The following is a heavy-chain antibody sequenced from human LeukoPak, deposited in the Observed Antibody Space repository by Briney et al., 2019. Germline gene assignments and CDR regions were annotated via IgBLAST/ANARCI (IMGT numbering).Heavy chain of an antibody. V-gene: IGHV3-23*01. D-gene: IGHD3-10*01. CDR1: GFTFSSYA. CDR2: ISGSGGST. CDR3: AKDHYGSGSYYDFPPLVNWFDP. Sequence: GGSLRLSCAASGFTFSSYAMSWVRQAPGKGLEWVSAISGSGGSTYYADPVKGRFTISRDNSKNTLYLQMNSLRAEDTAVYYCAKDHYGSGSYYDFPPLVNWFDPWGQGSLVTVSS. J-gene: IGHJ5*02.